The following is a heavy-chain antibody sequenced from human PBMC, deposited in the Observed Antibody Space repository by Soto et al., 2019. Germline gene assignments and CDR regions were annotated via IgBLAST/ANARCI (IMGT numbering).Heavy chain of an antibody. CDR1: GFTFSSYG. CDR3: ARDVGGWSVGAIAY. D-gene: IGHD1-26*01. V-gene: IGHV3-33*01. Sequence: QVQLVESGGGVVQPGRSLRLSCAASGFTFSSYGMHWVRQAPGKGLEWVAVIWYDGSNKYYADSVKGRFTISRDNSKNTLYLQMNSLRAEDTAVYYCARDVGGWSVGAIAYRGQGTLVTVSS. J-gene: IGHJ4*02. CDR2: IWYDGSNK.